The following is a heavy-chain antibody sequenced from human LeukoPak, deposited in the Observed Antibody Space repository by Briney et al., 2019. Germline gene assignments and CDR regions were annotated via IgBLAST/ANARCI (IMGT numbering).Heavy chain of an antibody. D-gene: IGHD6-19*01. CDR1: GFTFRSYA. J-gene: IGHJ4*02. V-gene: IGHV3-23*01. CDR3: AKGGEWLYYFDY. CDR2: ISGSGDST. Sequence: PGGSLRLSCAASGFTFRSYARSWVRRAPGKGLEGVSSISGSGDSTYYADSVQGPFTISRDNSKNTLYLQMNSLRAEDTASYYCAKGGEWLYYFDYWGQGTLVTVSS.